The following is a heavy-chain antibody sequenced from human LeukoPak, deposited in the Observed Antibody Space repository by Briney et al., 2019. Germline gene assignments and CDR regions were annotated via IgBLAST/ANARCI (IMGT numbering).Heavy chain of an antibody. CDR1: GGSISSYY. D-gene: IGHD6-6*01. CDR2: IYTSGST. Sequence: SETLSLTCTVSGGSISSYYWSWIRQPAGKGLEWIGRIYTSGSTNYNPSLKSRVTMSVDTSKNQFSLKLSSVTAADTAVYYCASGYSCSRGYYFDYWGQGTLVTVSS. J-gene: IGHJ4*02. CDR3: ASGYSCSRGYYFDY. V-gene: IGHV4-4*07.